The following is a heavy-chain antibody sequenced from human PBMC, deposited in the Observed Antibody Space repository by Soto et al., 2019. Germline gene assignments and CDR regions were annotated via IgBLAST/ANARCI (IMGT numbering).Heavy chain of an antibody. CDR3: AGVGGGVDYARAFDI. CDR2: INPNSGGT. Sequence: QVQLVQSGAEVKKPGASVKVSCKASGYTFTGHYMHWVRQAPGQGLEWMGWINPNSGGTIHAQKFLGRVTRTKARSISTAYMELGRLRSEDTAGYYCAGVGGGVDYARAFDIWGQGTLVTVSS. CDR1: GYTFTGHY. J-gene: IGHJ3*02. V-gene: IGHV1-2*02. D-gene: IGHD4-17*01.